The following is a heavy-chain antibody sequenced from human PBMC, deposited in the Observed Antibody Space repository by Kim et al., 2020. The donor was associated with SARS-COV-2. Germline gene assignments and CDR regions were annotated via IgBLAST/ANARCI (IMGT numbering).Heavy chain of an antibody. CDR1: GGSFSGYY. CDR2: INHSGST. CDR3: ATLTRDGGSWFDP. Sequence: SETLSLTCAVYGGSFSGYYWSWIRQPPGKGLEWIGEINHSGSTNYNPSLKSRVTISVDTYKNQFSLKLSSVTAADTAVYYCATLTRDGGSWFDPWGQGTLVTVS. D-gene: IGHD4-4*01. J-gene: IGHJ5*02. V-gene: IGHV4-34*01.